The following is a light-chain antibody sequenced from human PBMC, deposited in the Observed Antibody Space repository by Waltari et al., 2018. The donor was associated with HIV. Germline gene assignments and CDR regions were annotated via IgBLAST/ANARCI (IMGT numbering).Light chain of an antibody. J-gene: IGLJ2*01. CDR2: DVS. V-gene: IGLV2-14*03. CDR3: SSYTSTTTLEV. Sequence: QSALTQPASVSGSPGQSITISCTGTSSDVGGYSYVSWYQHHPGKAPKLMIFDVSNRPLGVSDRFSGSKSGNTASLTISGLQVEDEADYYCSSYTSTTTLEVFGGGTKLTVL. CDR1: SSDVGGYSY.